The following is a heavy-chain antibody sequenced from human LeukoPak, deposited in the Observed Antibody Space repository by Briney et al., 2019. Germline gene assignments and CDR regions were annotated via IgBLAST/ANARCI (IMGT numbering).Heavy chain of an antibody. D-gene: IGHD2-2*01. CDR1: GFTFSSYG. J-gene: IGHJ4*02. CDR3: AKVVGAAIGSYGY. V-gene: IGHV3-30*18. Sequence: PGGSLRLSCAASGFTFSSYGMHWVRQAPGKGLEWVAVISYDGSNKYYADSVKGRFTISRDNSKNTLYLQMNSLRAEDTAVYYCAKVVGAAIGSYGYWGQGTLVTVSS. CDR2: ISYDGSNK.